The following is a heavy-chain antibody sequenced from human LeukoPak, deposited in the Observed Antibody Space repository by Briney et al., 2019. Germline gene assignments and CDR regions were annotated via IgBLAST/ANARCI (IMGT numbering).Heavy chain of an antibody. J-gene: IGHJ3*01. Sequence: GGSLRLSCAASGFTFSSYTMNWVRQAPGKGLEWVSSISVSSTYIYYADSVKGRFSISRDNAKNSLFLQMNSLRGEDTSVYYCARDLKWERGRDAYDLWGQGTMVSVSS. CDR3: ARDLKWERGRDAYDL. V-gene: IGHV3-21*01. CDR1: GFTFSSYT. D-gene: IGHD1-26*01. CDR2: ISVSSTYI.